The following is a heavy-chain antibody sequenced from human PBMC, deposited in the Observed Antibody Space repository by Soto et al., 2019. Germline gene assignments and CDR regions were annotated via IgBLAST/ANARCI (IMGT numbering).Heavy chain of an antibody. D-gene: IGHD6-13*01. CDR2: IYYSGST. Sequence: SGTLSLTCTVSGGCISSYNWTWIRQPPGKGLEWIGYIYYSGSTNYNPSLKIRVTISVDASKSQFSLKLSSVTAADTAVYYCAREALKIYSSSSGAFDIWGQGTMVTVSS. CDR1: GGCISSYN. J-gene: IGHJ3*02. CDR3: AREALKIYSSSSGAFDI. V-gene: IGHV4-59*01.